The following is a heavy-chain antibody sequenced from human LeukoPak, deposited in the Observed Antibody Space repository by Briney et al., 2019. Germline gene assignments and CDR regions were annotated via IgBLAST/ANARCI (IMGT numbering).Heavy chain of an antibody. CDR2: ISAYNGNT. D-gene: IGHD3-10*01. J-gene: IGHJ6*02. CDR1: GYTFTSYG. V-gene: IGHV1-18*01. Sequence: GASVTVSCKASGYTFTSYGISWVRQAPGQGLEWMGWISAYNGNTNYAQKLQGRVTMTTDTSTSTAYMELRSLRSDDTAVYYCARYYYGSGSHHYGMDVWGQGTTVTVSS. CDR3: ARYYYGSGSHHYGMDV.